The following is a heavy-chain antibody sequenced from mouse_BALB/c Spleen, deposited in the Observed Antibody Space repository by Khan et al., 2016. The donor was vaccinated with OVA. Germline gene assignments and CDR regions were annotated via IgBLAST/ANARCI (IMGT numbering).Heavy chain of an antibody. V-gene: IGHV5-4*02. CDR2: ISDGGSSS. D-gene: IGHD4-1*01. Sequence: VQLKESGGGLVTPGGSLTLSCAASGFTFSDYYLYCVRQTPENRLALVATISDGGSSSYYPDSVKGRFTISRDNAKNNLYLQMSSLKSEDTAMYYCARGENWSFDYWGQGTTLTVSS. CDR1: GFTFSDYY. J-gene: IGHJ2*01. CDR3: ARGENWSFDY.